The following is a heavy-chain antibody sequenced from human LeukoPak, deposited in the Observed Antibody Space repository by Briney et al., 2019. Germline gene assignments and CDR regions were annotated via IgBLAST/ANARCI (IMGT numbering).Heavy chain of an antibody. CDR1: GFTFTGHS. V-gene: IGHV3-30*04. J-gene: IGHJ4*02. CDR3: AKDNY. CDR2: VGNDEKTI. Sequence: PGGSLRLSCVASGFTFTGHSMHWVRQAPGKGLEWVAVVGNDEKTIFYADSLKGRFTISRDNSKNTLFLQMNSLRDEDTAVYYCAKDNYWGQGTLVTVSS.